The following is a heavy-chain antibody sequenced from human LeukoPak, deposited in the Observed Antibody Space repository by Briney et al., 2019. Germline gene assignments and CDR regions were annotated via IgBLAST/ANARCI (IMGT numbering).Heavy chain of an antibody. CDR3: AKDRVNYYDSSGYAN. J-gene: IGHJ4*02. Sequence: PGGSLRLSCAASGFTFSTFGMHWVRQAPGQGLEWVAVISYDGSTKYYADSVKGRFTISRDNSKTTLYLQMNSLRAEDTAVYCCAKDRVNYYDSSGYANWGQGTLVTVSS. V-gene: IGHV3-30*18. D-gene: IGHD3-22*01. CDR1: GFTFSTFG. CDR2: ISYDGSTK.